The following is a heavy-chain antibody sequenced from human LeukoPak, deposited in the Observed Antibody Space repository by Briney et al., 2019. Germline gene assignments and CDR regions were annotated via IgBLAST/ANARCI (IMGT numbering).Heavy chain of an antibody. CDR2: ISTESGHT. CDR1: GYTFTTYR. V-gene: IGHV1-18*01. Sequence: EASVKVSCKASGYTFTTYRIAWFRQAPGQGLEWMGWISTESGHTNYAQKLQGRVTMTRETSTSTVYMELRSLRSDDTAVYYCARVENLVYNKKYYFDYWGQGTLITVAS. D-gene: IGHD2/OR15-2a*01. CDR3: ARVENLVYNKKYYFDY. J-gene: IGHJ4*02.